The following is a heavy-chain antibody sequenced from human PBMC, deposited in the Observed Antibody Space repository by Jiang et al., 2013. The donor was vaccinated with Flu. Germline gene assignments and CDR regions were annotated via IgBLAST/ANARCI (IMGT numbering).Heavy chain of an antibody. CDR1: GGSISSSSYY. D-gene: IGHD2-2*01. CDR2: IYYSGST. J-gene: IGHJ5*02. Sequence: GLVKPSETLSLTCTVSGGSISSSSYYWGWIRQPPGKGLEWIGSIYYSGSTYYNPSLKSRVTISVDTSKNQFSLKLSSVTAADTAVYYCARQGVVVPTRITNWFDPWGQGTLVTVSS. V-gene: IGHV4-39*01. CDR3: ARQGVVVPTRITNWFDP.